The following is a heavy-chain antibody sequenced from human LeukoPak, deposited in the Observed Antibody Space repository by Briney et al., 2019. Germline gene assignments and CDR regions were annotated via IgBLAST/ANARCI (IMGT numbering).Heavy chain of an antibody. CDR3: ARDADTSEFFSWLDL. CDR1: GFTFSYYG. V-gene: IGHV3-33*01. CDR2: IWHDGGKR. J-gene: IGHJ5*02. Sequence: GGSLRLSCAASGFTFSYYGMQWVRQAPGKGLEWVALIWHDGGKRYYADSVKGRFTISRDNSKNTLYLQMTTLRAEDAAVYYCARDADTSEFFSWLDLWGQGTLVTVSS. D-gene: IGHD3-22*01.